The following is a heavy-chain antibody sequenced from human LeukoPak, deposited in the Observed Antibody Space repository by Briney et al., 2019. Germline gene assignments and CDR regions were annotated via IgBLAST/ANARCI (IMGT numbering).Heavy chain of an antibody. D-gene: IGHD3-16*01. J-gene: IGHJ1*01. CDR2: ISGSGDNT. V-gene: IGHV3-23*01. CDR1: GFTFSSYA. CDR3: AKDHYDYVWGSYSLYFQH. Sequence: GGSLRLSCAASGFTFSSYAMSWVRQAPGEGLEWVSAISGSGDNTYHADSVKGRFTISRDNSKNTLYLQMSSLRAEDTAVYYCAKDHYDYVWGSYSLYFQHWGQGTLVTVSS.